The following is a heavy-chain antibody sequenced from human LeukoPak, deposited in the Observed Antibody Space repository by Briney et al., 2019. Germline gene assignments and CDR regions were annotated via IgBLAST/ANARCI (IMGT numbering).Heavy chain of an antibody. Sequence: SETLSLTCTVSGGSISSYYWSWLRQPPGKGLEWIGYIYYSGSTNYNPSLKSRVTISVDTSKNQFSLKLSSVTAADTAVYYCARHESGAMGDAFDIWGQGTMVTVSS. J-gene: IGHJ3*02. CDR3: ARHESGAMGDAFDI. V-gene: IGHV4-59*08. CDR1: GGSISSYY. D-gene: IGHD5-18*01. CDR2: IYYSGST.